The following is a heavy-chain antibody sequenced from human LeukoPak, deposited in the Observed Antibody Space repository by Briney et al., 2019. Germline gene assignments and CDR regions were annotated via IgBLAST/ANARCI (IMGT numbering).Heavy chain of an antibody. CDR2: INQDGSEK. CDR1: GFTFSSYW. D-gene: IGHD2-2*01. V-gene: IGHV3-7*05. CDR3: ARDQRYCSSSSCPWEPFDY. J-gene: IGHJ4*02. Sequence: PGGSLRLSCAASGFTFSSYWMSWVRQAPGKGVEWVANINQDGSEKYYVHSVKGRFTISRDNAKNSLYLQMNRLRAEDTAVYYGARDQRYCSSSSCPWEPFDYWGQGTLVTVS.